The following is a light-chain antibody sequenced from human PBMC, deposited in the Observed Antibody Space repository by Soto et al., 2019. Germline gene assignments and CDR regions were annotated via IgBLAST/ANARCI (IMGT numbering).Light chain of an antibody. V-gene: IGKV3-15*01. CDR1: QSIRTK. Sequence: EIMLTPVPYAPFMSPREKAPPSFRASQSIRTKLAWYQHKPGQAPRLLIYDVSNRAAGVPARFSGNGSGTEFTLTISSLQSEDCAIYYCQQYDNWPPQYTFGQGTK. CDR2: DVS. CDR3: QQYDNWPPQYT. J-gene: IGKJ2*01.